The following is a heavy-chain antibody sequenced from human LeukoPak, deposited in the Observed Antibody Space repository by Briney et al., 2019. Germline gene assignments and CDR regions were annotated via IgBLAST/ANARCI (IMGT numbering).Heavy chain of an antibody. CDR2: IYYSGSS. J-gene: IGHJ5*02. V-gene: IGHV4-39*07. CDR3: ARVYDP. CDR1: GDSIRSSRFY. Sequence: SYTLSLTCTVSGDSIRSSRFYWGWIRPPPGKGLEWIGNIYYSGSSYYNPSPKIRVTISLDTAKNQFSLKRSSVTAAETAVYYCARVYDPWGEGTLVTVSS.